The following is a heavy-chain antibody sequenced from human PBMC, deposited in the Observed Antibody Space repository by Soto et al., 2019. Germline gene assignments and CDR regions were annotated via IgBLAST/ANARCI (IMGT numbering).Heavy chain of an antibody. V-gene: IGHV3-15*07. CDR3: TTGSVEGV. D-gene: IGHD2-15*01. CDR1: GFTFSKAW. J-gene: IGHJ6*02. Sequence: EVQLVESGGGLVKPGGSLRLSCAASGFTFSKAWMNWVRQAPGKGLEWVGRIKTNSEGGTTDYAAPVQGRFSLSRDDLRNPLSLQMNGLKGADPAVYSSTTGSVEGVWGQGATVTVSS. CDR2: IKTNSEGGTT.